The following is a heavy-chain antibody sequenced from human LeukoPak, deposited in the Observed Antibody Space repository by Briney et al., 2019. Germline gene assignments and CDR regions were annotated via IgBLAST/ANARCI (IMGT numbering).Heavy chain of an antibody. CDR1: GFTYTNYW. D-gene: IGHD1/OR15-1a*01. V-gene: IGHV3-74*01. Sequence: GGSLRLSCAASGFTYTNYWMQWFGHVSGKGPVCVSRIHPDASIIYYADFVKGRFTISRDNAKNLLFLHMRGLRVDDTALYYCAKDLSWNTADRWGQGTLVTVSS. CDR2: IHPDASII. CDR3: AKDLSWNTADR. J-gene: IGHJ5*02.